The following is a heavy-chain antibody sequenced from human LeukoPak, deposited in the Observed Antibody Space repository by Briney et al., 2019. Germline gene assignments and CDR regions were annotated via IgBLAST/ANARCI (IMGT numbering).Heavy chain of an antibody. V-gene: IGHV4-31*03. D-gene: IGHD5-18*01. Sequence: ASQTLSLTCTVSGGSITRGGYYWSLIRQHPRNCLEWLGYIYYSGSTYYNPSLKSRVTISVDTSKNQFSLKLSSVTAADAAVYYCARALVYSYGNHYFDYWGQGTLVTVSS. CDR3: ARALVYSYGNHYFDY. J-gene: IGHJ4*02. CDR1: GGSITRGGYY. CDR2: IYYSGST.